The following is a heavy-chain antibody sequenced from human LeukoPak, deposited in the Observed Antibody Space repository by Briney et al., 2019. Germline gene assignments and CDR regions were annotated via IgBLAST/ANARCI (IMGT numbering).Heavy chain of an antibody. D-gene: IGHD2-2*01. CDR1: GGSISTYY. CDR2: IYHSGST. V-gene: IGHV4-59*08. CDR3: ASFLGYCSSTSCYTLFDY. J-gene: IGHJ4*02. Sequence: SETLSLTCTVSGGSISTYYWSWIRQPPGKGLEWIGYIYHSGSTKYNPSLKSRVTISVDTSKNQFSLKLSSVTAADTAVYYCASFLGYCSSTSCYTLFDYWGQGTLVTVSS.